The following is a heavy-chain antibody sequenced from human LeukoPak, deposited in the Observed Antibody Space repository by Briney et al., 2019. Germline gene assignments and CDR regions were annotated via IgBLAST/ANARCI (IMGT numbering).Heavy chain of an antibody. CDR2: ISSSGSTI. J-gene: IGHJ4*02. V-gene: IGHV3-11*01. D-gene: IGHD5-24*01. CDR3: ARVEEAGYNSY. Sequence: GGSLRLSCAVSGFTFSDYYMSWIRQAPGKGLEWVSYISSSGSTIYYADSVKGRFTISRDNAKNSLYLQMNSLRAEDTAVYYCARVEEAGYNSYWGQGTLVTVSS. CDR1: GFTFSDYY.